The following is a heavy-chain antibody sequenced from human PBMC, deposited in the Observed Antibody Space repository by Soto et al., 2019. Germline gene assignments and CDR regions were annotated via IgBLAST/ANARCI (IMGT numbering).Heavy chain of an antibody. V-gene: IGHV1-2*02. CDR2: INPNSGDT. CDR3: ARGRVLEWLLSGWFDT. CDR1: GYGFAAYY. D-gene: IGHD3-3*01. J-gene: IGHJ5*02. Sequence: ASVKVSCKASGYGFAAYYMHWVRQAPGQGLEWMGWINPNSGDTNYAQKFHGRVTMTRDTSISTAYMELSRLRSDDMAVYYSARGRVLEWLLSGWFDTWGQGTLVTVSS.